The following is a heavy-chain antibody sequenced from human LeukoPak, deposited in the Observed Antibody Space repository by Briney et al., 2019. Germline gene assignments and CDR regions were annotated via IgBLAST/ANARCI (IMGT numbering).Heavy chain of an antibody. Sequence: SGTLSLTCAVSGGSISSNNWWSWVRQPPGKGLEWIGEIYHSGSTYYNPSLKSRVTISVDRSKNQFSLKLSSVTAADTAVYYCARAAPQYSSSYYFDYWGQGTLVTVSS. J-gene: IGHJ4*02. CDR1: GGSISSNNW. CDR3: ARAAPQYSSSYYFDY. V-gene: IGHV4-4*02. CDR2: IYHSGST. D-gene: IGHD6-6*01.